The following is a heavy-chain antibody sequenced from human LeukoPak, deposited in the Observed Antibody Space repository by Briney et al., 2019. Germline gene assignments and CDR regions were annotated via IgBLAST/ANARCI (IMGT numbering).Heavy chain of an antibody. D-gene: IGHD5-18*01. J-gene: IGHJ4*02. CDR3: ARDLSWGETAMEDFDY. CDR1: GFTFSSYS. V-gene: IGHV3-21*01. Sequence: GGSMRPSWAASGFTFSSYSLNWVRQAPGKGLEWVSSISSSSSYIYYADSVKGRFTNARDNAKTSLYLQMNSLRAEGTAVYYCARDLSWGETAMEDFDYWGQGTLVTVSS. CDR2: ISSSSSYI.